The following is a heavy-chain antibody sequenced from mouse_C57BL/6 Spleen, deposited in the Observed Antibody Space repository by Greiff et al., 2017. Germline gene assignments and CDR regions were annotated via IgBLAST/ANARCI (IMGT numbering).Heavy chain of an antibody. CDR1: GYTFTSYW. CDR3: ARSDYDYPEGFAY. V-gene: IGHV1-72*01. J-gene: IGHJ3*01. Sequence: HVHLPPPFPELVKPGASVKLSCKASGYTFTSYWMHWVKQRPGRGLEWIGRIDPNSGGTKYNEKFKSKATLTVDKPSSTAYMQLSSLTSEDSAVYYCARSDYDYPEGFAYWGQGTLVTVSA. D-gene: IGHD2-4*01. CDR2: IDPNSGGT.